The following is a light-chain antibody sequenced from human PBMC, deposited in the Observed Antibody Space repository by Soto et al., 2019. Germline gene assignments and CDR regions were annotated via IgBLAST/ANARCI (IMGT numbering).Light chain of an antibody. Sequence: LLTQSPSSLSASVGDRVTITCRASQDISRYLAWYQQRAGKAPKLLLYGASTLQSGVPSRFSGSGSGTEFILPISSLQPEDFATDHCQQLQRTPFTFGPGTTVDV. V-gene: IGKV1-9*01. CDR3: QQLQRTPFT. CDR2: GAS. J-gene: IGKJ3*01. CDR1: QDISRY.